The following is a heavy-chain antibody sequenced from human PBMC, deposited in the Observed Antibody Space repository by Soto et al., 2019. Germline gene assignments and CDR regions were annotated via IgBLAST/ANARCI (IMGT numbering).Heavy chain of an antibody. CDR3: AMITMIHSFDP. CDR2: IIPIVHTA. J-gene: IGHJ5*02. CDR1: GGTFRSNG. D-gene: IGHD3-22*01. Sequence: QVQLVQSGAEVKKPGSSVKVSCKASGGTFRSNGISWVRQAPGQGLEWLGGIIPIVHTANYAQTFRGRVTITADESTTTAYMELSSLRSEDTAVYYCAMITMIHSFDPWGQGTLVTVSS. V-gene: IGHV1-69*01.